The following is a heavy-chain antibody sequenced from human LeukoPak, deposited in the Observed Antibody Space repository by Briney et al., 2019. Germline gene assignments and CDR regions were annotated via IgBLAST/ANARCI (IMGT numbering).Heavy chain of an antibody. D-gene: IGHD4-17*01. V-gene: IGHV5-10-1*01. CDR2: IDPSDSYT. Sequence: GESLKISCKGSGYSFTSHWISWVRQMPGKGLEWMGRIDPSDSYTNYSPSFQGHVTISADKSISSAYLQWSSLRASDTAMYYCARLGDYGDYDAFDIWGQGTMVTVSS. J-gene: IGHJ3*02. CDR3: ARLGDYGDYDAFDI. CDR1: GYSFTSHW.